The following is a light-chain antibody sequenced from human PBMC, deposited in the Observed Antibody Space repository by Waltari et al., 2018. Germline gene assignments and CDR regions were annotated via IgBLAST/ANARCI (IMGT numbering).Light chain of an antibody. V-gene: IGKV3-15*01. CDR3: QQYNNWPRT. CDR1: QSVSSN. Sequence: EIVMTQSPATLSVPPGERATLSCRASQSVSSNLAWYQQKPGQAPRLPIHGASTRATGIPARFSGSGSGTEFTLTISSLQSEDFAVYYCQQYNNWPRTFGQGTKVEIK. CDR2: GAS. J-gene: IGKJ1*01.